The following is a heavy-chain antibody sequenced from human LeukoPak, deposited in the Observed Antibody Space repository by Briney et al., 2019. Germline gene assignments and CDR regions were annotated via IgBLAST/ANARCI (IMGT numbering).Heavy chain of an antibody. CDR3: ARDSIVMGIDY. CDR2: IYYSGST. Sequence: SETLSLTCTVSGGSISSYYWSWIRQPPGKRLEWIGYIYYSGSTNYNPSLKSRVTISVDTSKNQFSLKLSSVTAADTAVYYCARDSIVMGIDYWGQGTLVTVSS. J-gene: IGHJ4*02. CDR1: GGSISSYY. V-gene: IGHV4-59*01. D-gene: IGHD2-15*01.